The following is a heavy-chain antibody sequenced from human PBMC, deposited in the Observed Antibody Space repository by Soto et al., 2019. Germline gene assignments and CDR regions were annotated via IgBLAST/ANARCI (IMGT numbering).Heavy chain of an antibody. J-gene: IGHJ4*02. V-gene: IGHV1-2*02. CDR1: GYTFTGYY. Sequence: ASVKVSCKASGYTFTGYYIHWVRQAPGQELEWMGWINPNSGGTSYAQKFQGRVTMTRDTSTSTVYMELSSLRSEDTAVYYCARVYCSGGSCYGIDYWGQGTLVTVSS. D-gene: IGHD2-15*01. CDR2: INPNSGGT. CDR3: ARVYCSGGSCYGIDY.